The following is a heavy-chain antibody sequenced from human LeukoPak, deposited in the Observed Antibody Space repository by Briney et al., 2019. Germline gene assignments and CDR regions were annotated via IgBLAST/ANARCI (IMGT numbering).Heavy chain of an antibody. CDR2: ISGSGDGT. V-gene: IGHV3-23*01. D-gene: IGHD3-22*01. J-gene: IGHJ4*02. CDR3: AKADKYDSSGFDY. Sequence: GGSLRLSCAASGFTFSTYAMNWVRQSPGMGLEWVSAISGSGDGTYYADSVKGRFTISRDNSRNTLYLQMNSLGADDTAVYYCAKADKYDSSGFDYWGQGTLVTVSS. CDR1: GFTFSTYA.